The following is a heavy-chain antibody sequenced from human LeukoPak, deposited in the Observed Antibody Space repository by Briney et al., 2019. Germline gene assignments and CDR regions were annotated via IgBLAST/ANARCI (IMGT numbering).Heavy chain of an antibody. J-gene: IGHJ4*02. V-gene: IGHV4-34*01. CDR3: ARDRASGSGKYYFDY. CDR1: GGSFSGYY. D-gene: IGHD6-13*01. CDR2: INHSGST. Sequence: PSETLSLTCAVYGGSFSGYYWSWIRQPPGKGLEWIGEINHSGSTNYNPSLKSRVTISVDTSKNQFSLKLSSVTAADTAVYYWARDRASGSGKYYFDYWGQGTLVTVSS.